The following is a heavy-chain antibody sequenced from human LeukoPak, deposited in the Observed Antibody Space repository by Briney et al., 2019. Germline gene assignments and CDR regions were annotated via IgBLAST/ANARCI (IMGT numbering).Heavy chain of an antibody. D-gene: IGHD1-26*01. CDR1: GGSINNGGYY. CDR2: IYYSGSS. Sequence: SETLSLTCTVSGGSINNGGYYWSWIRQHPGKGLEWIGYIYYSGSSYYNPSLRSRVTISVDKSKNQFSLKLNSVTPEDTAVYYCARIVGATHLDYWGQGTLVTVSS. CDR3: ARIVGATHLDY. V-gene: IGHV4-31*03. J-gene: IGHJ4*02.